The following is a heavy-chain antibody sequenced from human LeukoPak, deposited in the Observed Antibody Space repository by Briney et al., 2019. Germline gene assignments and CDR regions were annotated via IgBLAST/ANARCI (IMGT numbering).Heavy chain of an antibody. CDR2: ISCSGSTI. V-gene: IGHV3-48*03. D-gene: IGHD3-22*01. CDR3: ARDGPYYYDSGGYSSDAFDI. CDR1: GFTFSSYE. Sequence: GGSLRLSCAASGFTFSSYEMNWVRQAPGKGLEGVSYISCSGSTIYYADSVKGRFTIYRDNAKNSLYLQMNSLRAEDTAVYYCARDGPYYYDSGGYSSDAFDIWGQGTMVTVSS. J-gene: IGHJ3*02.